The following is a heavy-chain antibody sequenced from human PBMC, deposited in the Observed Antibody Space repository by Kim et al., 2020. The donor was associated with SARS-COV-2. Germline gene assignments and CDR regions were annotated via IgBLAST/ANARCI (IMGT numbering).Heavy chain of an antibody. D-gene: IGHD3-10*01. CDR3: ARDQWGSGSYRFDY. J-gene: IGHJ4*02. V-gene: IGHV3-11*01. Sequence: ADSMKGRFTSSRDNAKNSLYLQMNSLRAEDTAVYYCARDQWGSGSYRFDYWGQGTLVTVSS.